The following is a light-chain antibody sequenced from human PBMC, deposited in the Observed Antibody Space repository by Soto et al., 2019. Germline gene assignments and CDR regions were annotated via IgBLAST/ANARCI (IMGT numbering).Light chain of an antibody. Sequence: EIVLTQSPATLSLSPGERATLSCRASQSVSSYLAWYQQKPGQAPRLLIYDASNRATGIPTRFSGSGSGTDSTLTISSLEPEDFAGYYCQQRSNWPPWTCGQGNKQEIK. CDR1: QSVSSY. V-gene: IGKV3-11*01. CDR3: QQRSNWPPWT. J-gene: IGKJ1*01. CDR2: DAS.